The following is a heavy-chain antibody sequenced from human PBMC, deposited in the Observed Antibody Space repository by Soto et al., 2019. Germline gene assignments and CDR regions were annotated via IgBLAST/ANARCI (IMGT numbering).Heavy chain of an antibody. D-gene: IGHD3-22*01. CDR3: AIAGDYYDNASFDS. CDR2: ISAYNGNT. Sequence: ASVKVSCKASGYTFTSYGISWVRQAPGQGLEWMGWISAYNGNTNYAQKLQGRVTMTEDTASDTAYMELSSLRSDDTAVFYCAIAGDYYDNASFDSWGQGTLVTVSS. CDR1: GYTFTSYG. V-gene: IGHV1-18*01. J-gene: IGHJ4*02.